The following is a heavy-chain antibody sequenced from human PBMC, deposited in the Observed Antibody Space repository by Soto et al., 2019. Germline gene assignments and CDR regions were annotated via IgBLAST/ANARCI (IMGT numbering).Heavy chain of an antibody. J-gene: IGHJ6*02. Sequence: SVKVSCKASGGTFSSYAISWVRQAPVQGLEWMGGIIPIFGTANYAQKFQGRVTITADESTSTAYMELSSLRSEDTAVYYCAAASRITMVRGVYYYGMDVWGQGTTVTVSS. V-gene: IGHV1-69*01. CDR1: GGTFSSYA. CDR3: AAASRITMVRGVYYYGMDV. CDR2: IIPIFGTA. D-gene: IGHD3-10*01.